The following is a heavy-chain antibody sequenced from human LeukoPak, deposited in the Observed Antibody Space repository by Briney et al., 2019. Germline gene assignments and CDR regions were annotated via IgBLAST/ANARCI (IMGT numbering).Heavy chain of an antibody. V-gene: IGHV3-23*01. CDR1: GFTFRNYA. CDR3: GKDPNGDYVGAFDFQR. J-gene: IGHJ1*01. D-gene: IGHD4-17*01. Sequence: PGGSLRLSCAASGFTFRNYAVVWVRQAPAKGLEWVSAITGSGATTYYADSVRGRFTIYRDNSKNTLYLQMNNLRGEDTAVYYCGKDPNGDYVGAFDFQRWGQGTLVTVSS. CDR2: ITGSGATT.